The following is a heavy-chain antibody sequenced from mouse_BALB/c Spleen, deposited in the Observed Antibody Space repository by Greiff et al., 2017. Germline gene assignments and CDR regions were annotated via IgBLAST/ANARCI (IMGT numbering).Heavy chain of an antibody. CDR1: GYTFTDYA. D-gene: IGHD1-2*01. CDR3: ARANYYGYVLDY. Sequence: QVQLKESGAELVRPGVSVKISCKGSGYTFTDYAMHWVKQSHAKSLEWIGVISTYYGDASYNQKFKGKATMTVDKSSSTAYMELARLTSEDSAIYYCARANYYGYVLDYWGQGTSVTVSS. J-gene: IGHJ4*01. V-gene: IGHV1S137*01. CDR2: ISTYYGDA.